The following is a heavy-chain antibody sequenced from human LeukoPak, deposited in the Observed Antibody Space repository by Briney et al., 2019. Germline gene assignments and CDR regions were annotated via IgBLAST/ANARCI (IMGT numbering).Heavy chain of an antibody. CDR1: GFIFSSYS. J-gene: IGHJ4*02. CDR2: ISSSNNAI. V-gene: IGHV3-48*02. CDR3: ARGSSGWHFDY. D-gene: IGHD6-19*01. Sequence: RGGSVTLSCAASGFIFSSYSMSWVRQAPGMGLEWLSYISSSNNAIYYADSVKGRFTISRDNAKNSLFLQMNSLRDEDTAVYYCARGSSGWHFDYWGQGTLVTASS.